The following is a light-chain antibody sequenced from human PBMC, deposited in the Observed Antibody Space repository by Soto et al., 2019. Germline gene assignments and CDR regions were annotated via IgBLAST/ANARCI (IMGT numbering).Light chain of an antibody. Sequence: EIVLTQSPATLSSFPGDRVTLPCRASQYINTRLAWYQHRPGQAPRLLIYQTSIRAAGIPARFSASGTGTDFTLTISSLQPDDFATYYCQHYNSYSEAFGQGTKVDIK. J-gene: IGKJ1*01. V-gene: IGKV3D-11*01. CDR1: QYINTR. CDR2: QTS. CDR3: QHYNSYSEA.